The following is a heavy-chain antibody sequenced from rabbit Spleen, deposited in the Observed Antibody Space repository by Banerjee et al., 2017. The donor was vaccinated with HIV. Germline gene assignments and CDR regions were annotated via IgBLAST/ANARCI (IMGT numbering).Heavy chain of an antibody. CDR2: IYVGSIGGT. D-gene: IGHD4-1*01. Sequence: QEQLVESGGGLVRPEGSLKLSCTASGFSFSSSYWTCWVRQAPGKGLEWIACIYVGSIGGTYYASWAKGRFTISKTSSTTVTLQVTSLTAADTATYFCARDLPDVIGWNFGWWGQGTLVTVS. J-gene: IGHJ3*01. CDR3: ARDLPDVIGWNFGW. V-gene: IGHV1S45*01. CDR1: GFSFSSSYW.